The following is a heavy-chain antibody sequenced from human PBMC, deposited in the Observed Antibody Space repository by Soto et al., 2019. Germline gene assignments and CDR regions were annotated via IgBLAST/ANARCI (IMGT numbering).Heavy chain of an antibody. CDR2: IYYSGST. Sequence: PLEIMSLTWTVSGGSISSGGYYRSWIRQHPGKGLEWIGYIYYSGSTYYNPSLKSRVTISVDTSKNQFSLKLSSVTAADTAVYYCARSGYSYGPNPLLYWGQGTLVTVSS. CDR1: GGSISSGGYY. CDR3: ARSGYSYGPNPLLY. J-gene: IGHJ4*02. V-gene: IGHV4-31*02. D-gene: IGHD5-18*01.